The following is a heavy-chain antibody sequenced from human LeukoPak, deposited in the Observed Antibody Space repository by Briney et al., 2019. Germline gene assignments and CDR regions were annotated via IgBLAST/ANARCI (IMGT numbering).Heavy chain of an antibody. Sequence: GRSLRPSHAAAVFTFSRSEMNCVRHAPGHGLELLSYISSSGSTMYYADSVKGRITISRDNAKNSLYLQMNSLRAEDTAVYYCARVLAGATYFDYWGQGTLVTVSS. CDR2: ISSSGSTM. D-gene: IGHD1-26*01. J-gene: IGHJ4*01. CDR3: ARVLAGATYFDY. V-gene: IGHV3-48*03. CDR1: VFTFSRSE.